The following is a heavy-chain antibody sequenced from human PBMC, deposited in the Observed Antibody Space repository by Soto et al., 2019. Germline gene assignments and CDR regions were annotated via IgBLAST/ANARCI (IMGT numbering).Heavy chain of an antibody. CDR2: IYYSGST. D-gene: IGHD3-16*01. CDR3: ARGIIYFVFGGSSSTDIYMHA. V-gene: IGHV4-39*07. J-gene: IGHJ6*03. CDR1: GGSISSSSYY. Sequence: SETLSLTCTVSGGSISSSSYYWGWIRQPPGKGLEWIGSIYYSGSTYYNPSLKSRVTISVDTSKNQFSLKLSSVTAADTAVYYGARGIIYFVFGGSSSTDIYMHARGKGPPVT.